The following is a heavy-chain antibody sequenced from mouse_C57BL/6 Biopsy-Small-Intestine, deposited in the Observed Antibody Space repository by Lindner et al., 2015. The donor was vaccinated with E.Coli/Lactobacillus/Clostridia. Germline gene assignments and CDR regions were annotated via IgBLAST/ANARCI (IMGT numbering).Heavy chain of an antibody. CDR3: ARYSRYGSSPLYWYFDA. D-gene: IGHD1-1*01. Sequence: VQLQESGPGLAKPSQTLSLTCSVTGYSITSDYWNWIRKFPGNKLEYMGYISYSGSTYYNPSLKSRISITRDTSKNQYYLQLNSVTTEDTATYYCARYSRYGSSPLYWYFDAWGTGTTVTVSS. CDR1: GYSITSDY. V-gene: IGHV3-8*01. CDR2: ISYSGST. J-gene: IGHJ1*03.